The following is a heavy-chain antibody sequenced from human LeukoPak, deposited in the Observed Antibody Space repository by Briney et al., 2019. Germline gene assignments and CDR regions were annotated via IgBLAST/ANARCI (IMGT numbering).Heavy chain of an antibody. CDR3: ARDSQYCTNGVCYRGSEGYYFDY. CDR2: IYHSGST. Sequence: GSLRLSCAASGFTFSSYEMNWVRQAPGKGLEWIGSIYHSGSTYYNPSLKSRVTISVDTSKNQFSLKLSSVTAADTAVYYCARDSQYCTNGVCYRGSEGYYFDYWGQGTLVTVSS. V-gene: IGHV4-38-2*02. J-gene: IGHJ4*02. CDR1: GFTFSSYE. D-gene: IGHD2-8*01.